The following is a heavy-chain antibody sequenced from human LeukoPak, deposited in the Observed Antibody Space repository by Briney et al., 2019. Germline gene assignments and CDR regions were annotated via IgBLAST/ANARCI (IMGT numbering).Heavy chain of an antibody. CDR3: ASDIGD. J-gene: IGHJ4*02. CDR2: ISSDGRTT. CDR1: GFTVSSYW. D-gene: IGHD3-10*01. Sequence: GGSLRLSCAASGFTVSSYWMHWVRQAPGKGLVWVSRISSDGRTTTYADFVKGRFIISRDDAKNTLHLQMNSLRAEDTAVYYCASDIGDWGQGTLVTVSS. V-gene: IGHV3-74*03.